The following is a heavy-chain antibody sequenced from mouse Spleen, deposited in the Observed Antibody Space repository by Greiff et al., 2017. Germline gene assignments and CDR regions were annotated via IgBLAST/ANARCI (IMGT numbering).Heavy chain of an antibody. CDR1: GYTFTSYW. J-gene: IGHJ4*01. Sequence: VQLQQPGAELVKPGASVKMSCKASGYTFTSYWITWVKQRPGQGLEWIGDIYPGSGSTNYNEKFKSKATLTVDKPSSTAYMQLSSLTSGDSAVYYCATHPYYHAMDYRGQGTSVTGSS. CDR3: ATHPYYHAMDY. CDR2: IYPGSGST. V-gene: IGHV1-55*01.